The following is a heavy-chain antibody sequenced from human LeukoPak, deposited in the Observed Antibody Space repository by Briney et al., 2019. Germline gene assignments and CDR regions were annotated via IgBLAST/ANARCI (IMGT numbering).Heavy chain of an antibody. J-gene: IGHJ4*02. V-gene: IGHV3-48*04. Sequence: GGSLRLSCVAAGFTFDTYPMNWVRQAPGRGLEWISYISSNRDTIYYAASVKGRFIISRDNARNSLYLEMNSLRAEDTAVYYCARIIGISGTYPTDYWGQGTLVTVSS. D-gene: IGHD1-26*01. CDR3: ARIIGISGTYPTDY. CDR1: GFTFDTYP. CDR2: ISSNRDTI.